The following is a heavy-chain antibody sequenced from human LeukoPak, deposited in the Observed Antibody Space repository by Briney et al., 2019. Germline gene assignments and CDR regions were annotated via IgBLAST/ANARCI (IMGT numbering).Heavy chain of an antibody. D-gene: IGHD3-22*01. CDR1: GYSISSGYY. CDR3: ARGYDSRRYFDY. J-gene: IGHJ4*02. V-gene: IGHV4-38-2*01. Sequence: PSETLSLTCAVSGYSISSGYYWGWIRQPPGKGLEWIGSIYHSGSTYYNPSLKSRITISVDTSKNQFSLKLSSVTAADTAVYYCARGYDSRRYFDYWGQGTLVTVSS. CDR2: IYHSGST.